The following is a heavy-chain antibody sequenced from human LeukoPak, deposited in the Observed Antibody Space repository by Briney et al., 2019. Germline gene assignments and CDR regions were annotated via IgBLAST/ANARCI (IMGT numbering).Heavy chain of an antibody. CDR2: IYPGDSDT. CDR1: GSIFTSYW. Sequence: GESLQISCQGSGSIFTSYWIGWVRQLPGKGLEWMGIIYPGDSDTRYSPSFQGQVTISADKFISTAYLQWSSLKASDTAMYYCATMYSSGWFQHWGQGTLVTVSS. J-gene: IGHJ1*01. CDR3: ATMYSSGWFQH. D-gene: IGHD6-19*01. V-gene: IGHV5-51*01.